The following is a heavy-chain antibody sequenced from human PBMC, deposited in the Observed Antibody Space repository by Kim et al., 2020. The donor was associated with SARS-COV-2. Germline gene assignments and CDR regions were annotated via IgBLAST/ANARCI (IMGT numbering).Heavy chain of an antibody. CDR3: ARETRIWFGELYYFDY. D-gene: IGHD3-10*01. Sequence: SETLSLTCTVSGGSISSSSYYWGWIRQPPGKGLEWIGSIYYSGSTYYNPSLKSRVTISVDTSKNQFSLKLSSVTAADTAVYYCARETRIWFGELYYFDYWGQGTLVTVSS. J-gene: IGHJ4*02. CDR2: IYYSGST. CDR1: GGSISSSSYY. V-gene: IGHV4-39*07.